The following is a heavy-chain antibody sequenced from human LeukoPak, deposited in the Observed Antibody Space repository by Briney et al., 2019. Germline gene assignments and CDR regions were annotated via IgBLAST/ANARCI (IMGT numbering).Heavy chain of an antibody. CDR3: ARAYDFPDY. D-gene: IGHD3-3*01. CDR2: INPNSGGT. Sequence: ASVKVSCKASGYTFTGYYMRWVRQAPGQGLEWMGWINPNSGGTNYAQKFQGWVTMTRDTSISTAYMELSRLRSEDTAVYYCARAYDFPDYWGQGTLVTVSS. J-gene: IGHJ4*02. V-gene: IGHV1-2*04. CDR1: GYTFTGYY.